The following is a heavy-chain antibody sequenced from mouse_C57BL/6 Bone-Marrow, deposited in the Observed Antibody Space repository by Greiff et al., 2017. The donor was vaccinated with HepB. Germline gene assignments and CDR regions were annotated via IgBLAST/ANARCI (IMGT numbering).Heavy chain of an antibody. CDR2: ISNLAYSI. J-gene: IGHJ4*01. V-gene: IGHV5-15*01. Sequence: EVQVVESGGGLVQPGGSLKLSCAASGFTFSDYGMAWVRQAPRKGPEWVAFISNLAYSIYYADTVTGRFTISRENAKNTLYLEMSSLRSEDTAMYYCARHERPHYYAMDYWGQGTSVTVSS. CDR3: ARHERPHYYAMDY. D-gene: IGHD2-12*01. CDR1: GFTFSDYG.